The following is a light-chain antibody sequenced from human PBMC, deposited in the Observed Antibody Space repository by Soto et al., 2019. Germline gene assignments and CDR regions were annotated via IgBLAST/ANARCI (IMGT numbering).Light chain of an antibody. J-gene: IGKJ2*01. CDR3: QQGHSFPYT. CDR1: QGITNY. Sequence: DNQLTQSPSFLSASVGDRVTIACRASQGITNYLAWYQQKPGKAPELLIHSASTLEVGVPARFSGSGSGTEFTLTISGLQPEDVATYYCQQGHSFPYTFGQGTKL. V-gene: IGKV1-9*01. CDR2: SAS.